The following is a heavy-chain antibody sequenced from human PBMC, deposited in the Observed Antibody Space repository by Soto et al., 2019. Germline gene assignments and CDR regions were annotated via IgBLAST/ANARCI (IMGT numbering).Heavy chain of an antibody. CDR2: IYYSGST. CDR1: GGSISSYY. CDR3: ARGLPYYYDSSGYYYPFDY. J-gene: IGHJ4*02. Sequence: PSETLSLTCTVSGGSISSYYWSWIRQPPGKGLEWIGYIYYSGSTNYNPSLKSRVTISVDTSKNQFSLKLSSVTAADTAVYYCARGLPYYYDSSGYYYPFDYWGQGTLVTVSS. D-gene: IGHD3-22*01. V-gene: IGHV4-59*01.